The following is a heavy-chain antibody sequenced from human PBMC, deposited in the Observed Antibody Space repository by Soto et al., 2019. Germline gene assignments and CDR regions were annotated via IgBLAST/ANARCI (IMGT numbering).Heavy chain of an antibody. Sequence: GGSLRLSCAASGFTFSDYYMSWIRQAPGKGLEWVSYISSSSSYTNYADSVKGRFTISRDNAKNSLYLQMNSLRAEDTAVYYCAREVAVAGYYYYYGMDVWGQGTTVTVSS. J-gene: IGHJ6*02. D-gene: IGHD6-19*01. V-gene: IGHV3-11*06. CDR3: AREVAVAGYYYYYGMDV. CDR1: GFTFSDYY. CDR2: ISSSSSYT.